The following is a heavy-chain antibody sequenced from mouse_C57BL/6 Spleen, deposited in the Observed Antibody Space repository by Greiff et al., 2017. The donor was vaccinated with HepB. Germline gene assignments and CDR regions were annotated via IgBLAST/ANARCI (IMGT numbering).Heavy chain of an antibody. J-gene: IGHJ2*01. CDR1: GYTFTSYW. CDR2: IDPSDSYT. CDR3: ARSYGYHEGNYFDY. Sequence: QVQLQQPGAELVMPGASVKLSCKASGYTFTSYWMHWVKQRPGQGLEWIGEIDPSDSYTNYNQKFKGKSTLTVDKSSSTAYMQLSSLTSEDSAVYYCARSYGYHEGNYFDYWGQGTTLTVSS. D-gene: IGHD2-2*01. V-gene: IGHV1-69*01.